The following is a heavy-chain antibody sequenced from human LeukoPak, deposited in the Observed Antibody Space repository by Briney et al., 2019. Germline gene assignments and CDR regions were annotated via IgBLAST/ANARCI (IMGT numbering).Heavy chain of an antibody. CDR2: INPNNGGI. J-gene: IGHJ4*02. Sequence: ASVTVSFKDSSYVFTNYYIHWVRQAPGQGLEWMGWINPNNGGIKYAQKFQGRVTMTSDTSISTAYMELSRLRSDDTAMYYCVRDRGSSWFADYWGQGTLVTVSS. D-gene: IGHD6-13*01. CDR3: VRDRGSSWFADY. V-gene: IGHV1-2*02. CDR1: SYVFTNYY.